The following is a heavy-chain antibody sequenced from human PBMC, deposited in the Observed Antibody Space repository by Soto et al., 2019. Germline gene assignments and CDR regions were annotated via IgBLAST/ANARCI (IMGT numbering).Heavy chain of an antibody. CDR2: ISGSGGST. D-gene: IGHD4-17*01. CDR3: AKADGDDSTLSDY. V-gene: IGHV3-23*01. J-gene: IGHJ4*02. CDR1: GFTFSIYA. Sequence: GGSLRLSCAASGFTFSIYAMSLVRQSPGKGLEWVSAISGSGGSTYYADSVKGRFTISRDNSKNTLYLQMNSLRAEDTAVYYCAKADGDDSTLSDYWGQGTRVTVS.